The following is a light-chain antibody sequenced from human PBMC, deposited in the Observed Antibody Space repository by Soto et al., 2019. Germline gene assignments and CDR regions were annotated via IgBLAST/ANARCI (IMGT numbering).Light chain of an antibody. J-gene: IGKJ5*01. Sequence: DIQMTQSPSTLSSSVGDRVTITCRASQSISGWLAWYQQKPGRAPKLLIFDASTLESGVPSRFSGSGSGTEFTLTISNLQPDDFATYYCQQYNFYWTFGQGTRLEIK. CDR1: QSISGW. CDR2: DAS. V-gene: IGKV1-5*01. CDR3: QQYNFYWT.